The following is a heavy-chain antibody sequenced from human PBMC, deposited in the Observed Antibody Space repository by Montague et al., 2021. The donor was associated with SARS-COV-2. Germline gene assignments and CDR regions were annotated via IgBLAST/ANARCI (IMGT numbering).Heavy chain of an antibody. CDR1: GFTFSSYS. V-gene: IGHV3-21*01. CDR2: ISSSSSYI. D-gene: IGHD2-15*01. Sequence: SLILSCVASGFTFSSYSMNWVRQAPVKGLEWVSSISSSSSYIYYXVSVMGRFTISRDNAKNSLYLQMNSLRAEDTAVCYCARVGGMEYCSGGNCYLDYWGQGTLVTVSS. J-gene: IGHJ4*02. CDR3: ARVGGMEYCSGGNCYLDY.